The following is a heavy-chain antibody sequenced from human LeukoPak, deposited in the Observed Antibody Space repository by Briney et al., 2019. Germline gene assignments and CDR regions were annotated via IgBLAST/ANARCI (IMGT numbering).Heavy chain of an antibody. CDR3: VRDRAYCGGGRCYARDFDY. V-gene: IGHV4-38-2*02. CDR1: GYSISSGYH. Sequence: SETLSLTCSVSGYSISSGYHWGWIRQPPGKGLEWIASMFHSGDTYYNPSLQSRVTISVDTSKNQFSLKLNSVTAADTAVYYCVRDRAYCGGGRCYARDFDYWVQGTLVTVSS. J-gene: IGHJ4*02. CDR2: MFHSGDT. D-gene: IGHD2-15*01.